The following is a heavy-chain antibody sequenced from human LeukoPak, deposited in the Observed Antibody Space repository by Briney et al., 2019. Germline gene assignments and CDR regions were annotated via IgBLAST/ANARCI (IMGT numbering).Heavy chain of an antibody. CDR2: INHSGST. Sequence: SETLSLTCAVSGGSFSGYYWSWIRQPPGKGLEWIGEINHSGSTNYNPSLKSRVTISVDTSKNQFSLKLSSVTAADTAVFYCARGGPGASWATYYYYYMDVWGKGTTVTVSS. V-gene: IGHV4-34*01. J-gene: IGHJ6*03. CDR3: ARGGPGASWATYYYYYMDV. CDR1: GGSFSGYY. D-gene: IGHD1-26*01.